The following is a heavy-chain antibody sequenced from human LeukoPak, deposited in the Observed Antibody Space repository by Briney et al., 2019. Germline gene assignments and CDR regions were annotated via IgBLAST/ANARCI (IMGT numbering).Heavy chain of an antibody. CDR3: ARWYNSLDV. CDR2: ISNNGGSI. Sequence: GGSLRLSCVGSGFTFRNSAIHWVRQAPGRGLEYVSGISNNGGSIYYANVVKGRFTISRDNSKNTVYLQMGRLRADDMAVYYCARWYNSLDVWGQGTTVTVSS. CDR1: GFTFRNSA. J-gene: IGHJ6*02. D-gene: IGHD1-1*01. V-gene: IGHV3-64*01.